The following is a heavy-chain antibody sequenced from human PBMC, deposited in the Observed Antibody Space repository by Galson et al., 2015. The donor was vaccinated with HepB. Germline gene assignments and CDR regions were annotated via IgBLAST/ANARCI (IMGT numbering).Heavy chain of an antibody. J-gene: IGHJ4*02. CDR1: GGSISSGSYY. D-gene: IGHD3-16*01. Sequence: TLSLTCTVSGGSISSGSYYWSWIRQPAGKGLEWIGRIYSSGSTNYNPSLKSRVTMSVDTSKNQFSLKLSSVTAADTAVYYCAREGYYGNSFDYWGQGTLVTVSS. CDR2: IYSSGST. CDR3: AREGYYGNSFDY. V-gene: IGHV4-61*02.